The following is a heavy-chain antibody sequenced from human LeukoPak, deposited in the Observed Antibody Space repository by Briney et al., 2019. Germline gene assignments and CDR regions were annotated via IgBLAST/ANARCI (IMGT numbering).Heavy chain of an antibody. CDR3: ARWGVPDNYYYYMDV. CDR1: GGSFSGYY. J-gene: IGHJ6*03. V-gene: IGHV4-34*01. Sequence: SETLSLTCAVYGGSFSGYYWSWIRQPPGKGLEWIGEINHSGSTNYNPSLKSRVTISVDTSKNQFSLKLSSVTAADTAVYYCARWGVPDNYYYYMDVWGKGTTVTVSS. CDR2: INHSGST. D-gene: IGHD2-2*01.